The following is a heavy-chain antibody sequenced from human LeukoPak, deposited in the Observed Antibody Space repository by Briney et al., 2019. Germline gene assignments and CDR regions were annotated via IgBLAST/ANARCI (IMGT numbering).Heavy chain of an antibody. V-gene: IGHV3-64D*06. CDR3: VKDFGRIRGTPDS. Sequence: GGSLRLSCSASGFVFSIYTMYWVRQAPGKGPEYVSTISGSGNGGSIYYADSMKGRFTISRDDAKSIVYLQMSGLRSEDTAVYYCVKDFGRIRGTPDSWGQGTLVTVSS. D-gene: IGHD1-1*01. CDR2: ISGSGNGGSI. J-gene: IGHJ4*02. CDR1: GFVFSIYT.